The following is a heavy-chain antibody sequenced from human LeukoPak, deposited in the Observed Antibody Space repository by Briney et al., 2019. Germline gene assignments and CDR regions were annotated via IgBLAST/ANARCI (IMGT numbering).Heavy chain of an antibody. CDR2: IIPILGIA. V-gene: IGHV1-69*04. CDR1: GYTFTSYA. J-gene: IGHJ4*02. D-gene: IGHD2-15*01. CDR3: ARAPCSGGSCYSRVDY. Sequence: SVKVSCKASGYTFTSYAISWVRQAPGQGLEWMGRIIPILGIANYAQKFQGRVTITADKSTSTAYMELSSLRSEDTAVYYCARAPCSGGSCYSRVDYWGQGTLVTVSS.